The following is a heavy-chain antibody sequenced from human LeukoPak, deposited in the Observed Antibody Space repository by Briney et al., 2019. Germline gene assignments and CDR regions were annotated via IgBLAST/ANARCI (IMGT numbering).Heavy chain of an antibody. CDR2: MSYDGSNK. Sequence: GRSLRLSCAAPGFTFSSYAMHWVRQAPGKGLEWVAVMSYDGSNKYYADSVKGRFTISRDNSKNTLYLQMNSLRAEDTAVYYCATERSSGWYVFYYGMDVWGQGTTVTVSS. CDR1: GFTFSSYA. CDR3: ATERSSGWYVFYYGMDV. D-gene: IGHD6-19*01. J-gene: IGHJ6*02. V-gene: IGHV3-30-3*01.